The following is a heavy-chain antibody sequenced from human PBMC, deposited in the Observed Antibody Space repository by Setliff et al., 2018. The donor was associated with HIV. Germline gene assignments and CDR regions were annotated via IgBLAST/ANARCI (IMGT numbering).Heavy chain of an antibody. D-gene: IGHD3-22*01. V-gene: IGHV4-38-2*02. Sequence: PSETLSLTCTVSGFSISSGYYWGWIRQPPGKGLEWIASTSHSGSTGYNPSLKSRVTISIDTSKNQFSLSLTSVTDADTAVYYCASRIYYYDTYRVLREEGFDPWGQGTLVTVSS. CDR2: TSHSGST. CDR1: GFSISSGYY. CDR3: ASRIYYYDTYRVLREEGFDP. J-gene: IGHJ5*02.